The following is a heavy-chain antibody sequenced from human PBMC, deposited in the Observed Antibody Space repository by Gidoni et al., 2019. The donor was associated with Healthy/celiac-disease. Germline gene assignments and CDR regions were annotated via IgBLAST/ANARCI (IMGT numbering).Heavy chain of an antibody. CDR3: ARAPRIAAAVYYFDY. CDR2: ISSSSSYI. V-gene: IGHV3-21*01. Sequence: EVQLVESGGGLVKPGGSLRLSCAASGFTFISYSMNWVRQAPGKGLEWVSSISSSSSYIYYADSVKGRFTISRDNAKNSLYLQMNSLRAEDTAVYYCARAPRIAAAVYYFDYWGQGTLVTVSS. D-gene: IGHD6-13*01. CDR1: GFTFISYS. J-gene: IGHJ4*02.